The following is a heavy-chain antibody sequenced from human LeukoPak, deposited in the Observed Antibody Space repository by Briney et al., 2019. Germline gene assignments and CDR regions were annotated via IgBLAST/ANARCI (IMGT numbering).Heavy chain of an antibody. CDR3: ARVRSSSSWYDWFYT. Sequence: SETLSLTCAVSGGSFSGYYWSWIRQPPGKGLEWIGEINHSGSTNYNPSLKSRVTISVDTSKNHCSLKLSTVTASDTVVYYSARVRSSSSWYDWFYTSGEGTLFTVSS. D-gene: IGHD6-13*01. CDR1: GGSFSGYY. V-gene: IGHV4-34*01. CDR2: INHSGST. J-gene: IGHJ5*02.